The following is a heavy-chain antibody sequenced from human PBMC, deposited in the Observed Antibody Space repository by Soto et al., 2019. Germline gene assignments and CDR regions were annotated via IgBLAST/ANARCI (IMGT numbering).Heavy chain of an antibody. CDR1: GFTFSNAW. V-gene: IGHV3-15*07. CDR3: TTPYYDLWSGYSLNGMDV. D-gene: IGHD3-3*01. CDR2: IKSKTDGGTT. Sequence: EVQLVESGGGLVKPGGSLRLSCAASGFTFSNAWMNWVRQAPGKGLEWVGRIKSKTDGGTTDYAAPVKGRFTISRDDSKNTLYLQMNSLKTEDTAVYYCTTPYYDLWSGYSLNGMDVWGQGTTVTVSS. J-gene: IGHJ6*02.